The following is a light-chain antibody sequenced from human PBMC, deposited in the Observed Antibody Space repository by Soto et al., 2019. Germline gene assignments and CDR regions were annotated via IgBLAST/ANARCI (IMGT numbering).Light chain of an antibody. CDR3: SSYAGSSNV. CDR1: SSDVGGHNY. Sequence: QSALTQPPSASGSPGQSVAISCTGTSSDVGGHNYVSWYQQHPGKAPKLMIYEVNKRPSGVPDRFSGSKSGNTASLTVSGLQAEDEADYHCSSYAGSSNVFGTGTKVTVL. V-gene: IGLV2-8*01. CDR2: EVN. J-gene: IGLJ1*01.